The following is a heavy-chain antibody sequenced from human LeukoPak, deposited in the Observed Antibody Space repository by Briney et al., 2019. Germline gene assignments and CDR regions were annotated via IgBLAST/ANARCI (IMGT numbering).Heavy chain of an antibody. J-gene: IGHJ4*02. CDR1: SGSISTYY. V-gene: IGHV4-59*01. CDR3: ARDGYSGSDAL. CDR2: IYHSGST. D-gene: IGHD5-12*01. Sequence: SETLSPTCTVSSGSISTYYWSWIRQPPGKGLEWIGYIYHSGSTKYNPSLKSRVTISVDTSQNQFSLKLSSVTAADTAVYYCARDGYSGSDALWGQGTLVTVSS.